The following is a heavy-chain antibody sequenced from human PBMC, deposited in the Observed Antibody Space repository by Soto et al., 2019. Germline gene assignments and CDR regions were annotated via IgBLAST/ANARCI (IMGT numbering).Heavy chain of an antibody. CDR3: VSSNWFDP. V-gene: IGHV4-39*01. CDR1: GGSISSTSYY. CDR2: IYYSGST. J-gene: IGHJ5*02. Sequence: PSETLSLNCTVSGGSISSTSYYWGWIRQPPGKGLEWIGRIYYSGSTYYNPSLKSRVTISVDTSKNQFSLKLSSVTAADTAVYYCVSSNWFDPWGQGTLVTVSS.